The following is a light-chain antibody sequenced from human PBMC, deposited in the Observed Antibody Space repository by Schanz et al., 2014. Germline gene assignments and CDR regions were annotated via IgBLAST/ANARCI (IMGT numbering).Light chain of an antibody. CDR1: QSVSSN. CDR2: GAS. J-gene: IGKJ4*01. CDR3: QQYSKSPLT. V-gene: IGKV3D-15*01. Sequence: EVVMTQSPATLSVSPGERATLSCRASQSVSSNLAWYQQKPAQAPRLLIYGASSRAIGIPDRFSGGGSGTDFTLTISRLEPEDFAVYYCQQYSKSPLTFGGGTKVEI.